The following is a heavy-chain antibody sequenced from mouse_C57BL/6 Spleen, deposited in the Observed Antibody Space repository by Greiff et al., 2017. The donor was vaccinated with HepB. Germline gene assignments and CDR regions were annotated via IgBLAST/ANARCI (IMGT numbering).Heavy chain of an antibody. V-gene: IGHV5-16*01. CDR1: GFTFSDYY. Sequence: EVQLVESEGGLVQPGSSLKLSCTASGFTFSDYYMAWVRQGPEKGLEWVANINYDGSSTYYLDSLKSRFIISRDNAKNILYLQMSSLKSEDTATYYCARDVNHYFDYWGQGTTLTVSS. CDR3: ARDVNHYFDY. J-gene: IGHJ2*01. CDR2: INYDGSST.